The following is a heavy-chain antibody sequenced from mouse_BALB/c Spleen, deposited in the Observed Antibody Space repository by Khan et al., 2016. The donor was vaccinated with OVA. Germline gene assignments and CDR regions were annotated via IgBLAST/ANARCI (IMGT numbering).Heavy chain of an antibody. D-gene: IGHD1-1*01. Sequence: LQESGAELAKPGASVKMSCKASGYTFINYWILWVKQRPGQGLAGIGSINPSTGYPAYNQNFKDKATLTADKSSSTAYMQRSSLQSEDSSVYDCARRGLRWDFDYWGQGTTLTVSS. J-gene: IGHJ2*01. V-gene: IGHV1-7*01. CDR3: ARRGLRWDFDY. CDR2: INPSTGYP. CDR1: GYTFINYW.